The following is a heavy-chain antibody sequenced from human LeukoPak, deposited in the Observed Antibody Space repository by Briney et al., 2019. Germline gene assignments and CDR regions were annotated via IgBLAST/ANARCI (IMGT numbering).Heavy chain of an antibody. CDR1: GFNLNSYM. Sequence: KPGGSLRLSCAASGFNLNSYMLNWVRQAPGKGLEWVSSISSTGSYIYYADSVKGRFTISRDNPGNVVYLQMDSLRAEDTAVYYCTRVAQSGPTGWFDPWGQGTLVTVSS. CDR3: TRVAQSGPTGWFDP. D-gene: IGHD1-1*01. V-gene: IGHV3-21*01. J-gene: IGHJ5*02. CDR2: ISSTGSYI.